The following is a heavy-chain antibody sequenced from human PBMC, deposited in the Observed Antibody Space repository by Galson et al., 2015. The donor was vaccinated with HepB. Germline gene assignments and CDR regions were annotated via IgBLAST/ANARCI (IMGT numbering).Heavy chain of an antibody. V-gene: IGHV3-21*01. Sequence: SLRLSCAASGFTFSGFSMNWVRQAPGQGLEWVSFISARSTYIYYAQSEKGRFTISRDNATSSVFLEMNNLRVDDTAVYYCARGLTGDYVFDYWGQGTVVTVSS. J-gene: IGHJ4*02. CDR1: GFTFSGFS. D-gene: IGHD4-17*01. CDR3: ARGLTGDYVFDY. CDR2: ISARSTYI.